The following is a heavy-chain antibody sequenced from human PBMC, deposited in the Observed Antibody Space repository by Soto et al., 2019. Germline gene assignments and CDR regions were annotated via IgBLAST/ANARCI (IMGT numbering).Heavy chain of an antibody. CDR2: ISGSGGST. D-gene: IGHD3-9*01. J-gene: IGHJ4*02. V-gene: IGHV3-23*01. Sequence: EVQLLESGGGLVQPGGSLRLSCAASGFTFSSYAMSWVRQAPGKGLEWVSAISGSGGSTYYADSVKGRFTISRDNSKNTLYLQMNSLRAEDTAVYYCAKQGSYDILTGYPLGYWGQGTLVTVSS. CDR1: GFTFSSYA. CDR3: AKQGSYDILTGYPLGY.